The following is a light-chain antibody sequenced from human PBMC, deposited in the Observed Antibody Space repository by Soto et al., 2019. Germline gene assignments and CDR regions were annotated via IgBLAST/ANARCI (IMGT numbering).Light chain of an antibody. CDR1: SSDVGSYNL. CDR2: EGS. V-gene: IGLV2-23*01. J-gene: IGLJ2*01. CDR3: CSYAGSSTSVV. Sequence: QSALTQPASASRSPGQSITISCTGTSSDVGSYNLVSWYQQHPGKAPKLMIYEGSKRPSGVSNRFSGSKSGNTASLTISGLQAEDEAHYYCCSYAGSSTSVVFGGGTKLTLL.